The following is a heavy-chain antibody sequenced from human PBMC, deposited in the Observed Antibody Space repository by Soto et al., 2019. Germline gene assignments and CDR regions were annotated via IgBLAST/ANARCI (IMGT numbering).Heavy chain of an antibody. CDR2: ISWDGEAT. V-gene: IGHV3-43*01. CDR3: ASSQGDY. Sequence: EVYLVESGGVAVQPGGSLRLSCAASGFTFDDHNMHWIRQTPGKGLEWVCLISWDGEATYYADSVKGRFTVSRDNSRNFLYLQMNALTTEDSALYNCASSQGDYLGQGTLVTVAS. CDR1: GFTFDDHN. J-gene: IGHJ4*02.